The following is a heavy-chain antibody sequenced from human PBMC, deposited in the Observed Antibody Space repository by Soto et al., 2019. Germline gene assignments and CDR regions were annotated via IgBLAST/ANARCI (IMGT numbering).Heavy chain of an antibody. Sequence: SEKVVWNSPAGSCTSYYIHAGLQAPGHGLEWMGIINPNGGSTRFAQTFQGRITMTTDTSTSTVYMELRSLRYEHTAVYYCARSSGGGFGIIIEGSNGLATWGQGSLVT. CDR2: INPNGGST. CDR1: AGSCTSYY. CDR3: ARSSGGGFGIIIEGSNGLAT. D-gene: IGHD1-26*01. V-gene: IGHV1-46*01. J-gene: IGHJ5*02.